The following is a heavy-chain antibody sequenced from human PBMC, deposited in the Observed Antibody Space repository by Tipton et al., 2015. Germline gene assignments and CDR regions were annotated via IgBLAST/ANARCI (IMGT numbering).Heavy chain of an antibody. Sequence: LRLSCSVSAYSISSDYYWGWIRQPPGKGLEWIGSISHSGNTYYNPSLKSRVTMSRDTSKNQFSLKLTSVTAADTAVYYCACQDYDSLTRDYQTVDYWGQGTLVTVSS. CDR2: ISHSGNT. V-gene: IGHV4-38-2*01. D-gene: IGHD3-9*01. CDR3: ACQDYDSLTRDYQTVDY. CDR1: AYSISSDYY. J-gene: IGHJ4*02.